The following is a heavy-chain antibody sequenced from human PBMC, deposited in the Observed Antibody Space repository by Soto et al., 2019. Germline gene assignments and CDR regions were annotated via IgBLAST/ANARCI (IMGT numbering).Heavy chain of an antibody. Sequence: GGSLRLSCGASGFTFSNFWMYWVRQAPGKGLVWVSRINSDGSTTSYADSVKGRFTTSRDNAKNTLYLQMNSLRAEDTAVYYCARDFYDFWSGYYGYYFDYWGQGTLVTVSS. CDR2: INSDGSTT. CDR3: ARDFYDFWSGYYGYYFDY. D-gene: IGHD3-3*01. CDR1: GFTFSNFW. V-gene: IGHV3-74*01. J-gene: IGHJ4*02.